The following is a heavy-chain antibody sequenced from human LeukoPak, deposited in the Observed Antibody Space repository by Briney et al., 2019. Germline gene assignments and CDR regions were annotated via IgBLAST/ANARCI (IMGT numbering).Heavy chain of an antibody. CDR3: ARDIHTSDWTKFDY. Sequence: SETLSLTCNVSGGSISSGNYYWSWIRPPAGKGLEWIGRIYSSGRTNYNPSLKSRVTISVDTSKNQFSLNLSSVTAADTAVYYCARDIHTSDWTKFDYWGRGTSVTVSS. CDR1: GGSISSGNYY. D-gene: IGHD6-19*01. J-gene: IGHJ4*02. CDR2: IYSSGRT. V-gene: IGHV4-61*02.